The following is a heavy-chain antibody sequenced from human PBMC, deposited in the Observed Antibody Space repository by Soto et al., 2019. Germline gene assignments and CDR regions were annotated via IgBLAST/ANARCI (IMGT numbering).Heavy chain of an antibody. V-gene: IGHV4-4*07. Sequence: SETLSLTCTVSGASVRNYYWSWIRQPAAGKGLEWIGHVSSSGSSHYRPSLKSRLTMSLDTSKNQLSLKLTSVTAADTAVYYCAREGYYDHNALFASCGQGTLVIVSS. CDR2: VSSSGSS. CDR3: AREGYYDHNALFAS. D-gene: IGHD3-22*01. J-gene: IGHJ1*01. CDR1: GASVRNYY.